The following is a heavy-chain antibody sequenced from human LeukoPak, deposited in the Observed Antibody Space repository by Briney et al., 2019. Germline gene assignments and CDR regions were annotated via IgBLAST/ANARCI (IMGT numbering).Heavy chain of an antibody. J-gene: IGHJ6*04. D-gene: IGHD6-19*01. Sequence: GGSLRLSCAASGFTFSSYAMSWVRQAPGKGQEWVSAISGSGGSTYYADSVKGRFTISRDNSKNTLYLQMNSLRAEDTAVYYCAKGPSSGWWDYYYGMDVWGKGTTVTVSS. CDR2: ISGSGGST. CDR3: AKGPSSGWWDYYYGMDV. CDR1: GFTFSSYA. V-gene: IGHV3-23*01.